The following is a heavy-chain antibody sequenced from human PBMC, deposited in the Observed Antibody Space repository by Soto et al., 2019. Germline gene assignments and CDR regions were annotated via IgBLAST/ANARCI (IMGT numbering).Heavy chain of an antibody. CDR2: ISGSGGSR. J-gene: IGHJ4*02. D-gene: IGHD3-3*01. CDR3: ASALPEYSDFCGGDFEY. V-gene: IGHV3-23*01. Sequence: EVQLLESGGGLGQPGGSLRLSCAASGFIFSSYAMSWVRQAPGKGLEWVSGISGSGGSRYYADPVKGRFTISRDNSKNIVYLQMNSLRAADTALYSCASALPEYSDFCGGDFEYWGQGILVTVSS. CDR1: GFIFSSYA.